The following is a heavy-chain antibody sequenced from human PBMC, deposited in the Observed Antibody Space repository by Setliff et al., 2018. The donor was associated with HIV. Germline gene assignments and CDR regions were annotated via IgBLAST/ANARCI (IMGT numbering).Heavy chain of an antibody. J-gene: IGHJ6*02. CDR1: GYSFTTYG. Sequence: ASVKVSCKTSGYSFTTYGISWVRQAPGHGLEWMGWISPYNGHTKSAQTFQGRVTMTIDTSTNSAYMELRSLRSDDTAVYFCARLGSGWSDSYYYAMDVWGRGTTVTVS. CDR3: ARLGSGWSDSYYYAMDV. V-gene: IGHV1-18*01. D-gene: IGHD6-19*01. CDR2: ISPYNGHT.